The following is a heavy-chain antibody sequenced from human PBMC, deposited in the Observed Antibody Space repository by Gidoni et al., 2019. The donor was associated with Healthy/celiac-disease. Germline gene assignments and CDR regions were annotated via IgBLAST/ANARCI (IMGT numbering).Heavy chain of an antibody. CDR1: GFTVSSNY. Sequence: EVQLVESGGGLIQPGGSLRLSCAASGFTVSSNYMSWVRQAPGKGLGWVSVIYSGGSTYYADSVKGRFTISRDNSKNTLYLEMNSLRAEDTAVYYCARDSSYYYGMDVWGQGTTVTVSS. J-gene: IGHJ6*02. CDR3: ARDSSYYYGMDV. CDR2: IYSGGST. V-gene: IGHV3-53*01.